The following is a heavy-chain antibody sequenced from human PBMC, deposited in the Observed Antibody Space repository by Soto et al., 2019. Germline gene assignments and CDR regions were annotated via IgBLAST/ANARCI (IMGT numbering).Heavy chain of an antibody. V-gene: IGHV4-4*02. CDR3: ARGQRWGRAPKYCFDY. CDR1: GGSISSSNW. Sequence: SETLSLTCAVSGGSISSSNWWSWVRQPPGKGLEWIGEIYHSGSTNYNPSLKSRVTISVDKSKNQFSLKLSSVTAADTAVYYCARGQRWGRAPKYCFDYWGQGTLVTVSS. D-gene: IGHD3-16*01. CDR2: IYHSGST. J-gene: IGHJ4*02.